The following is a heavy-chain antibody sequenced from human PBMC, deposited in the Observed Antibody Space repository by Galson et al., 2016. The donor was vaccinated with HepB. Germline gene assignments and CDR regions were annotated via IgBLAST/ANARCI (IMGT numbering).Heavy chain of an antibody. CDR1: GYSFHHFW. CDR2: IHPADSDV. CDR3: LQRYDFWEDPFDY. V-gene: IGHV5-51*01. Sequence: QSGAEVKKRGESLKISCKDSGYSFHHFWIGWVRQVPGKGLERMGIIHPADSDVSYSLYFPDQVTIPVDNALITAYLQWTSLKASDSATYYCLQRYDFWEDPFDYWGQGTQVIVSS. D-gene: IGHD3-3*01. J-gene: IGHJ4*02.